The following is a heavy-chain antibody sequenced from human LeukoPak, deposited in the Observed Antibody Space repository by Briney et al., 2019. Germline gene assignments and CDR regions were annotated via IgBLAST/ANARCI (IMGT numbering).Heavy chain of an antibody. Sequence: ETLSLTCTVSGGSISSSSYYWGWVRQAPGKGLEWVSVIYSGGSTYYADSVKGRFTISRDNSKNTLYLQMNSLRAEDTAVYYCASLSGSYLHFDYWGQGTLVTVSS. V-gene: IGHV3-53*01. CDR2: IYSGGST. CDR3: ASLSGSYLHFDY. D-gene: IGHD1-26*01. CDR1: GGSISSSSYY. J-gene: IGHJ4*02.